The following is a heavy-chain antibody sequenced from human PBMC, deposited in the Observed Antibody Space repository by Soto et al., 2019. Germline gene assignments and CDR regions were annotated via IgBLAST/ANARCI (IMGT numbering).Heavy chain of an antibody. V-gene: IGHV2-5*02. CDR3: AHSAYDFWSGYYTRFDY. CDR1: GFSLSTSGVG. D-gene: IGHD3-3*01. Sequence: QITLKESGPTLVKPTQTLTLTCTFSGFSLSTSGVGVGWIRQPPGKALEWLALIYWDDDKRYSPSLKSRLTITKYNSSNPXVLTMTNMDPVDTATYYCAHSAYDFWSGYYTRFDYWGQGTLVTVSS. CDR2: IYWDDDK. J-gene: IGHJ4*02.